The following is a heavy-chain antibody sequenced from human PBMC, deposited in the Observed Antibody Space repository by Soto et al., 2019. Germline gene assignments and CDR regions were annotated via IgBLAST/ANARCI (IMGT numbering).Heavy chain of an antibody. CDR1: GFIFTNYA. V-gene: IGHV3-23*01. D-gene: IGHD5-12*01. Sequence: GESLKISCAASGFIFTNYAMNWVRQAPGKGLEWVSVIGGHSNSAYYADSVQGRFTISRDNSKNTLSLQMSSLTADDTAIYYCVREGRGSFDFWGRGTMVTVSS. J-gene: IGHJ3*01. CDR3: VREGRGSFDF. CDR2: IGGHSNSA.